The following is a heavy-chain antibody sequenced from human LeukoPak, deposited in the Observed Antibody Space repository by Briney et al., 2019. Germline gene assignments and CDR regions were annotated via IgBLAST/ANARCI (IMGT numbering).Heavy chain of an antibody. CDR3: ARTHPHGYYDSSGYSH. V-gene: IGHV1-69*13. Sequence: SVKVSCKASGYTFTGYYMHWVRQAPGQGLEWMGGIIPIFGTANYAQKFQGRVTITADESTSTAYMELSSLRSEDTAVYYCARTHPHGYYDSSGYSHWGQGTLVTVSS. CDR2: IIPIFGTA. D-gene: IGHD3-22*01. CDR1: GYTFTGYY. J-gene: IGHJ4*02.